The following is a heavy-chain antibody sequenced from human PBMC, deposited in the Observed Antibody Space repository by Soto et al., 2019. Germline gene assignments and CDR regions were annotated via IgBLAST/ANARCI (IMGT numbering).Heavy chain of an antibody. CDR1: GFTFSSYA. CDR2: ISGSGGST. J-gene: IGHJ4*02. Sequence: GEALRLSCSASGFTFSSYAMSWVRQAPGKGLECVSAISGSGGSTYYADSVKGRFTISRDNSKNTLYLQMNSLRAEDAAVYYCAKVKAYGDYEGWYFDYWGQGTLVTVYS. CDR3: AKVKAYGDYEGWYFDY. V-gene: IGHV3-23*01. D-gene: IGHD4-17*01.